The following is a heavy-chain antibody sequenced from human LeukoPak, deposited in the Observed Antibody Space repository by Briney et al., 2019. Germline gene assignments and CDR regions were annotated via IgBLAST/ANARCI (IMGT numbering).Heavy chain of an antibody. D-gene: IGHD3-10*01. CDR1: GFTFSYAW. J-gene: IGHJ5*02. CDR2: VKSKTDGGTT. CDR3: YASGRGP. Sequence: GGSLRLSCAASGFTFSYAWMTWVRQAPGKGLEWVGRVKSKTDGGTTNYAAPVKGRFTISRDDSKNTVFLQMDSLKSEDTAVYFCYASGRGPWGQGTLVTVSS. V-gene: IGHV3-15*01.